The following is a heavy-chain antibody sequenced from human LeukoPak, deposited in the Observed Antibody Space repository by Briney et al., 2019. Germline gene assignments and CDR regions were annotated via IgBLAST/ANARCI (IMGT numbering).Heavy chain of an antibody. CDR1: GFTFSDYY. Sequence: GGSLRLSCAASGFTFSDYYMSWIRQAPGEGLEWLSFISQSGADIHYADSVRGRFTVSRDNAQNSLYLQMNSLRAEDMAVYYCVRDIRAVGETLYFDHWGLGALVTVSS. CDR3: VRDIRAVGETLYFDH. V-gene: IGHV3-11*01. CDR2: ISQSGADI. J-gene: IGHJ4*02. D-gene: IGHD1-26*01.